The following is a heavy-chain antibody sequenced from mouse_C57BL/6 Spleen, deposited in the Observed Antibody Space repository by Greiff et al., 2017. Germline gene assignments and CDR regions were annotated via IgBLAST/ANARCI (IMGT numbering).Heavy chain of an antibody. D-gene: IGHD2-1*01. V-gene: IGHV1-50*01. Sequence: QVQLQQPGAELVKPGASVKLSCKASGSTFTSYWMPWVKQRPGQGLEWIGEIDPSASYTKYNQKFKGKATLTVDTSSSTAYMQLSSLTSEDSAVYYCARKLIYEGNYYYFDYWGQGTTLTVSS. CDR3: ARKLIYEGNYYYFDY. CDR1: GSTFTSYW. J-gene: IGHJ2*01. CDR2: IDPSASYT.